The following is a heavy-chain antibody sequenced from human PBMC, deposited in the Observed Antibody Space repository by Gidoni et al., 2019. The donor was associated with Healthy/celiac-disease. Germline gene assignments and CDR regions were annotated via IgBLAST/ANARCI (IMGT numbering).Heavy chain of an antibody. CDR3: ATIPHKYSSSWYTRGDAFDI. CDR2: IWYDGSNK. D-gene: IGHD6-13*01. V-gene: IGHV3-33*01. Sequence: QVQLVESGGGVVQPGRSLRLSCAASGFTFGSYGMHWVRQAPGKGLELVAVIWYDGSNKYYADSVKGRFTISRDNSKNTLYLQMNSLRAEDTAVYYCATIPHKYSSSWYTRGDAFDIWGQGTMVTVSS. CDR1: GFTFGSYG. J-gene: IGHJ3*02.